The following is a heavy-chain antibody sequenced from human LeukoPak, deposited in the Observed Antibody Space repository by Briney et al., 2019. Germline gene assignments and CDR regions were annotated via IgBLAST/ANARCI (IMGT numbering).Heavy chain of an antibody. V-gene: IGHV5-51*01. CDR2: IYPGDSDT. D-gene: IGHD1-1*01. CDR3: ARTGANWNDAWDYYYFYGMDV. Sequence: GESLKISCKGSGYTFHSYWIAWVRQMPGKGLEWMGIIYPGDSDTRYSPSFQGQVTISADKSIRTAYLQWSSLKASDTAIYYCARTGANWNDAWDYYYFYGMDVWGQGTTVTVSS. CDR1: GYTFHSYW. J-gene: IGHJ6*02.